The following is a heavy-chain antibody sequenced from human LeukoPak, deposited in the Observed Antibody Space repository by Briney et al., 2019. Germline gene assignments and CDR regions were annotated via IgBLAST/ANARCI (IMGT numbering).Heavy chain of an antibody. D-gene: IGHD5-18*01. CDR1: GGTFSSYA. V-gene: IGHV1-69*06. CDR2: IIPNFGTA. Sequence: GASVKVACKASGGTFSSYAISWVRQAPGQGLEWMGGIIPNFGTANYAQKFQGRVTITADKSTSTAYMELSSLRSEDTAVYNCARDRGYSYGPGDYWGQGTLVTVSS. CDR3: ARDRGYSYGPGDY. J-gene: IGHJ4*02.